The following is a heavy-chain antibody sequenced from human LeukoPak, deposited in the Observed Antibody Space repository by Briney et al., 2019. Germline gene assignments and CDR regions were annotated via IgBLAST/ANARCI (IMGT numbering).Heavy chain of an antibody. CDR1: GYSFTNYW. Sequence: GESLKISCKGSGYSFTNYWIGWVRQMPGKGLEGMGIIYPDDSDTRNSPSFQGQVTISADKSISTAYLQWSSLKASDTAMYYCARRSKSYSSGWYDAFDMWGQGTMVTVSS. CDR2: IYPDDSDT. D-gene: IGHD6-19*01. CDR3: ARRSKSYSSGWYDAFDM. V-gene: IGHV5-51*01. J-gene: IGHJ3*02.